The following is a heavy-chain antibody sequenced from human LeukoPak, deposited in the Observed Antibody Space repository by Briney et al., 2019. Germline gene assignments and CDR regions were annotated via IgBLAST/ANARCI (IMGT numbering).Heavy chain of an antibody. CDR1: GYTFTGYY. J-gene: IGHJ4*02. D-gene: IGHD6-13*01. CDR2: INPNSGGT. CDR3: ARGSSWYDYFDS. V-gene: IGHV1-2*02. Sequence: ASVKVSCKASGYTFTGYYMHWVRQAPGQGLKWMGWINPNSGGTNYAQKFQGRVTMTRDTSISTAYMELSRLRSDDTAVYYCARGSSWYDYFDSWGQGTLVTVSS.